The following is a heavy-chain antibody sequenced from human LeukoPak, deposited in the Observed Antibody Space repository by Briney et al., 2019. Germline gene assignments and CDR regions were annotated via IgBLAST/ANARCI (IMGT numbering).Heavy chain of an antibody. D-gene: IGHD1-26*01. CDR3: AGRVGDSAFDI. CDR2: IYDSGST. J-gene: IGHJ3*02. CDR1: GGPIRSSY. Sequence: PSETLSLTCTVSGGPIRSSYWSWIRQPPGKGLEWIGHIYDSGSTNYNPSLKSRVTISVDTSKNQFSLKLSSVTAADTAVYYCAGRVGDSAFDIWGPGTMVTVSS. V-gene: IGHV4-59*01.